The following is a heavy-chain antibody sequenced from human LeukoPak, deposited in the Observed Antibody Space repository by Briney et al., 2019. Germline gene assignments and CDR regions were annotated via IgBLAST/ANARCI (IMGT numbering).Heavy chain of an antibody. Sequence: GGSLRLSCAASGFTFTSYSMSWVRQAPGKGLEWVSGTSDRGDYAYYADSVKGRFTISRDSSKNTLFLQMNSLRAEDTALYFCARKAQYNGHYPLDYWGQGTLVTVSS. V-gene: IGHV3-23*01. J-gene: IGHJ4*02. D-gene: IGHD1-7*01. CDR1: GFTFTSYS. CDR3: ARKAQYNGHYPLDY. CDR2: TSDRGDYA.